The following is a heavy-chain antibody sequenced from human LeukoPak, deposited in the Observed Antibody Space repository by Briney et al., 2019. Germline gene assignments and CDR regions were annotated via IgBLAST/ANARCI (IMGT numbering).Heavy chain of an antibody. J-gene: IGHJ4*02. CDR3: ARERHDYGDPGPFDY. V-gene: IGHV1-69*13. CDR1: GYTFTSYG. Sequence: GASVKVSCKASGYTFTSYGISWVRQAPGQGLEWMGGIIPIFGTANYAQKFQGRVTITADESTSTAYMELSSLRPEDTAVYYCARERHDYGDPGPFDYWGQGTLVTVSS. D-gene: IGHD4-17*01. CDR2: IIPIFGTA.